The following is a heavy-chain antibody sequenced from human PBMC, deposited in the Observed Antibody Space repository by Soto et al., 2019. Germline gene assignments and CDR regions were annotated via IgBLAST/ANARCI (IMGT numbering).Heavy chain of an antibody. CDR3: ARDNGHYYDSSGYYRGPYYYYGMDV. Sequence: GASVKVSCTASGGTFSSYTIRWVRQAPGQGLEWMGRIIPILGIANYAQKFQGRVTITADKSTSTAYMELSSLRSEDTAVYYCARDNGHYYDSSGYYRGPYYYYGMDVWGQGTTVTVSS. D-gene: IGHD3-22*01. CDR1: GGTFSSYT. J-gene: IGHJ6*02. CDR2: IIPILGIA. V-gene: IGHV1-69*04.